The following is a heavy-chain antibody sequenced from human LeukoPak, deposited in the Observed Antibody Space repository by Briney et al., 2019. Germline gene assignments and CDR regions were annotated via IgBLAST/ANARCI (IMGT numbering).Heavy chain of an antibody. D-gene: IGHD3-10*01. V-gene: IGHV3-48*01. CDR1: GFTFSSYS. J-gene: IGHJ4*02. CDR3: ARGERHITMVRGVIID. CDR2: ISSSSTTI. Sequence: PGGSLRLSCAASGFTFSSYSMMWVRQAPGKGLEWVSYISSSSTTIHYADSVKGRFTISRDNAKNSLYLQMNSLRAEDTAVYYCARGERHITMVRGVIIDWGQGTLVTVSS.